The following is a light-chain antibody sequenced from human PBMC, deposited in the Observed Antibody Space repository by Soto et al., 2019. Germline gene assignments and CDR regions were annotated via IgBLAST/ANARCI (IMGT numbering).Light chain of an antibody. CDR2: EVS. CDR3: CAYTSTSALYV. J-gene: IGLJ1*01. V-gene: IGLV2-14*01. CDR1: SSDIGGYKY. Sequence: QSALTQPASVSGSPGQSITISCTGTSSDIGGYKYVSWYQQHPAKAPKLVIYEVSNRPSGVSDRFSGSKSDNTASLTISGLQAEDEADYYCCAYTSTSALYVFGTGTKLTVL.